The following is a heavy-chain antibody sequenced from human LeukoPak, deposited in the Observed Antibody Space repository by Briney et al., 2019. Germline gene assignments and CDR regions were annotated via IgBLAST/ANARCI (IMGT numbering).Heavy chain of an antibody. V-gene: IGHV4-4*07. CDR3: ARETYSIGWYVHY. CDR1: GGSISSSY. Sequence: SETLSLTCTVSGGSISSSYWSWIRQPAGKGLEWIGRIYTSGSTNYNPSLKSRVTMSVDTSKNQFSLRLTSVTAADTAVYYCARETYSIGWYVHYWGQGTQVTVSS. J-gene: IGHJ4*02. D-gene: IGHD6-19*01. CDR2: IYTSGST.